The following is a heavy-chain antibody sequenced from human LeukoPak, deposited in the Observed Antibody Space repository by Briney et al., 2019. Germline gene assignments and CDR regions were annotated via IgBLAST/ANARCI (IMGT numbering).Heavy chain of an antibody. V-gene: IGHV3-7*01. Sequence: GGSLRLSCAASGFTFSSYWMSWVRQAPGKGLEWVANIKQDGSEKYYVDSVKGRFTISRDNAKNSLYLQMNSLRAEDTAVYYCARDQWDSSSSGNYYYYMDVWGKGTTVTVSS. CDR2: IKQDGSEK. D-gene: IGHD6-6*01. CDR3: ARDQWDSSSSGNYYYYMDV. J-gene: IGHJ6*03. CDR1: GFTFSSYW.